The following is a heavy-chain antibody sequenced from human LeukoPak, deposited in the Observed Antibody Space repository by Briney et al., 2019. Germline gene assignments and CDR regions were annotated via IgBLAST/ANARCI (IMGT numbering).Heavy chain of an antibody. CDR1: GFTFSSYA. CDR3: AKGIVGATDGVFDY. Sequence: GGSLRLSCAASGFTFSSYAMSWVRQAPGKGLEWVSGISWNSGSIGYADSVKGRFTISRDNAKNSLYLQMNSLRAEDTALYYCAKGIVGATDGVFDYWGQGTLVTVSS. D-gene: IGHD1-26*01. V-gene: IGHV3-9*01. CDR2: ISWNSGSI. J-gene: IGHJ4*02.